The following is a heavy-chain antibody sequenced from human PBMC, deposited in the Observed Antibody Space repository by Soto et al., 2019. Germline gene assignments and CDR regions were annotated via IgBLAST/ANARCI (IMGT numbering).Heavy chain of an antibody. V-gene: IGHV3-21*02. CDR3: ARETYCSSTSCYLDY. D-gene: IGHD2-2*01. CDR2: VSSSSIYI. Sequence: EVQLVESGGGLVKPGGSLRLSCAASGFTFNTYTLAWVRQAPGRGLEWVSSVSSSSIYIHYGDSVKGRFTICRDNAQNSVYLQMDSLRADDTAVYYCARETYCSSTSCYLDYWGRGTLVTVSS. CDR1: GFTFNTYT. J-gene: IGHJ4*02.